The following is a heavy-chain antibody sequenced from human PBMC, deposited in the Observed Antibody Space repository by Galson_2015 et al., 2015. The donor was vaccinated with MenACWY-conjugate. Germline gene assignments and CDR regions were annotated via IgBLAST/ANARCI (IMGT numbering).Heavy chain of an antibody. J-gene: IGHJ4*02. CDR2: ISGSGGST. V-gene: IGHV3-23*01. Sequence: SLRLSCAASGFTFSSYAMSWVRQAPGKGLEWVSAISGSGGSTYYADSVKGRFTISRDNSKNTLYLQMNSLRAEDTAVYYCAKVPRYDFWSGYYKSGGGGGRLFDYWGQGTLVTGSS. D-gene: IGHD3-3*01. CDR3: AKVPRYDFWSGYYKSGGGGGRLFDY. CDR1: GFTFSSYA.